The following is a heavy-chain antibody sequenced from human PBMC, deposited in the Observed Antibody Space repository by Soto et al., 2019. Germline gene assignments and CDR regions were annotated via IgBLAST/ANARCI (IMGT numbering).Heavy chain of an antibody. J-gene: IGHJ6*02. Sequence: QVQLVQSGAEVKKPGSSVKVSCKASGGTFSSYAISWVRQAPGQGLEWMGGIIPIFGTANYAQKFQGRVTITADESTSTAYMELXXLRSEXTAVXYXARNXVXXPXLYYYYGMDVWGQGTTVTVSS. CDR3: ARNXVXXPXLYYYYGMDV. CDR1: GGTFSSYA. V-gene: IGHV1-69*01. CDR2: IIPIFGTA.